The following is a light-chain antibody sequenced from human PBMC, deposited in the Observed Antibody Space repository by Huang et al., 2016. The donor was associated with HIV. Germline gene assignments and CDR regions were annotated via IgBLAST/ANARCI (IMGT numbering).Light chain of an antibody. CDR3: IQALETPWT. V-gene: IGKV2-28*01. Sequence: DIVMTQSPLSLPVTPGEPASISCRSSQSLLHSNGYTYLDWSRQKPGQSPQLLIYLASTRASVVPDRFSGSGSGTDFTLKISRVEAEDVGVYYCIQALETPWTFGQGTKVEIK. CDR1: QSLLHSNGYTY. J-gene: IGKJ1*01. CDR2: LAS.